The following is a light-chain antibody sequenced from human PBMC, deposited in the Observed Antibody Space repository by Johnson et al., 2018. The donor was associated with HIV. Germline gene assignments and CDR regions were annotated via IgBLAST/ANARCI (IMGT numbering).Light chain of an antibody. J-gene: IGLJ1*01. Sequence: QSVLTQPPSVSAAPGQKVTISCFGSDSNIGNNYVSWYQQVPGTAPKLLIYDNDKRPSGIPDRFSGSKSGTSATLGITGLQTGDEADYYCGTWDTSLSPGGVFGTGTKVSVL. CDR2: DND. CDR1: DSNIGNNY. V-gene: IGLV1-51*01. CDR3: GTWDTSLSPGGV.